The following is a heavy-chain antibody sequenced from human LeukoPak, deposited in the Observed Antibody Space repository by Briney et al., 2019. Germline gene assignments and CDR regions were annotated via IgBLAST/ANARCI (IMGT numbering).Heavy chain of an antibody. CDR2: ISSSSSTI. Sequence: GGSLRLSCVASGFTFSDYSMNWVRQAPGKGLEWISYISSSSSTIYYADSVKGRFTISRDNAKKSLYMQMNSLRAEDTAVYYCVRVGGAFDLWGQGTRVSVSS. CDR3: VRVGGAFDL. D-gene: IGHD3-16*01. J-gene: IGHJ3*01. CDR1: GFTFSDYS. V-gene: IGHV3-48*01.